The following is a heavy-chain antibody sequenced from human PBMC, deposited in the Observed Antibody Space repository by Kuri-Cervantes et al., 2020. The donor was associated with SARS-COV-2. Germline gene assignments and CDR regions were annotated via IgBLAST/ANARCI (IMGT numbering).Heavy chain of an antibody. V-gene: IGHV3-23*01. CDR2: VSGSGAST. CDR1: GFAFSKHA. J-gene: IGHJ4*02. Sequence: GESLKISCAASGFAFSKHAMNWFRLTPGKGLEWVSGVSGSGASTFYADSVKGRFTITRDNSNNILYLHMDSLRIEDKAVYFCAKAGGDLVVVGIHIDSWGQGTLVTVSS. CDR3: AKAGGDLVVVGIHIDS. D-gene: IGHD2-15*01.